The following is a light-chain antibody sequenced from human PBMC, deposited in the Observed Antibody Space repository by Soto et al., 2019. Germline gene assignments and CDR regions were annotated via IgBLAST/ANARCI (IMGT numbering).Light chain of an antibody. J-gene: IGKJ2*01. CDR2: AAS. CDR1: QNIGYY. Sequence: IQMTQSPSSLAASVGDRVTITCRASQNIGYYLNWYQQKPGKAPELLIYAASSLQSGVPSRFRGGGSGTDFTLIISSLQFEDFATYYWQQSYSTPFTCGQGTRLEI. V-gene: IGKV1-39*01. CDR3: QQSYSTPFT.